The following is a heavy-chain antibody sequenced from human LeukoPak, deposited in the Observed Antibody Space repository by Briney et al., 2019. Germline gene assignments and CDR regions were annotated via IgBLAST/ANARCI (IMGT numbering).Heavy chain of an antibody. D-gene: IGHD4-17*01. Sequence: HGESLKISCKGSGYSFTSYWIGWVRQMRGKGLEWMGIIYPGDSDTRYSPSFQGQVTISADKSISTAYLQWSSLKASDTAMYYCARLITHDYGDYGELQAYTWFDPWGQGTLVTVSS. V-gene: IGHV5-51*01. CDR1: GYSFTSYW. J-gene: IGHJ5*02. CDR2: IYPGDSDT. CDR3: ARLITHDYGDYGELQAYTWFDP.